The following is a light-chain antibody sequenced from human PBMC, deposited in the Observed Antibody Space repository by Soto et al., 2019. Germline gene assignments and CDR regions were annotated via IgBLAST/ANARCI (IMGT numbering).Light chain of an antibody. J-gene: IGLJ3*02. Sequence: QSVLTQPASVSGSPGQSITISCTGSNSDVGGYNYVSWYQQHPGKAPKLLIFDVSDRPSGISNRFSGSKSGNTASLTISELQAEDEADYYCNSYTSSSTRVVFGGGTKLTVL. CDR2: DVS. V-gene: IGLV2-14*03. CDR1: NSDVGGYNY. CDR3: NSYTSSSTRVV.